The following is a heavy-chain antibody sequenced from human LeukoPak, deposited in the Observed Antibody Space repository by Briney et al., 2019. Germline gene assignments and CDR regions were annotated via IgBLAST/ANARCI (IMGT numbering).Heavy chain of an antibody. D-gene: IGHD5-12*01. CDR2: FDPEDGET. CDR3: ATAGGYSGYYDP. V-gene: IGHV1-24*01. CDR1: GYTLTELS. Sequence: ASVKVSCKVSGYTLTELSMHGVRQAPGKGLEWMGGFDPEDGETIYAQKFQGRVTMTEDTSTDTAYMELSSLRSEDTAVYYCATAGGYSGYYDPWGQRTLVTVSS. J-gene: IGHJ5*02.